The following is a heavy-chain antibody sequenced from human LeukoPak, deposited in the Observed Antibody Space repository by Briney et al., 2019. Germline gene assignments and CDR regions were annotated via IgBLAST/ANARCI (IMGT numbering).Heavy chain of an antibody. Sequence: PGGSLRLSCAASGFTFSSYSMNWVRQAPGKGLEWVSYISSSSNTIYYADSVKGRFTISRDNAKNTLHLQMTSLRAEDTAVYYCARGGPDSSDYSSLFDYWGRGILVTVSS. J-gene: IGHJ4*02. CDR3: ARGGPDSSDYSSLFDY. V-gene: IGHV3-48*04. CDR1: GFTFSSYS. CDR2: ISSSSNTI. D-gene: IGHD3-22*01.